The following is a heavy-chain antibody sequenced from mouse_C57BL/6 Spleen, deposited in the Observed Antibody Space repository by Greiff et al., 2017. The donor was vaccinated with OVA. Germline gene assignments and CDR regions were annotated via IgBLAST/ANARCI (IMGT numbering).Heavy chain of an antibody. D-gene: IGHD1-1*01. CDR3: ARTYYGSSYAMDY. CDR2: IYPGDGDT. V-gene: IGHV1-82*01. Sequence: VQLQQSGPELVKPGASVKISCKASGYAFSSSWMNWVKQRPGKGLEWIGRIYPGDGDTDYNGKFKGKATLTADISTSTAYMQLISLTSEDSAVYFCARTYYGSSYAMDYWGQGTSVTVSS. CDR1: GYAFSSSW. J-gene: IGHJ4*01.